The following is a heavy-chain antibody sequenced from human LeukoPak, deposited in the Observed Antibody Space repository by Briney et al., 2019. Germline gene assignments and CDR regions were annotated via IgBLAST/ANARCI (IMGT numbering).Heavy chain of an antibody. CDR3: ATVALIASAGNDAFDL. CDR1: GGTFSSYA. Sequence: SVKVSCKASGGTFSSYAISWVRQAPGQGLEWMGGIIPIFDTANYAQKFQGRVTITADKSTSTAYMELSSLKPEDTAVYYCATVALIASAGNDAFDLWGQGTMVTVSS. CDR2: IIPIFDTA. V-gene: IGHV1-69*06. J-gene: IGHJ3*01. D-gene: IGHD6-13*01.